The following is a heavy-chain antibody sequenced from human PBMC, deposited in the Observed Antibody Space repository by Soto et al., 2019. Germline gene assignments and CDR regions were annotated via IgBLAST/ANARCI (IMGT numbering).Heavy chain of an antibody. Sequence: PGGSLRLSCAVSGFTFRSYGMHWVRQAPGKGLEWVARISYDGSSLYYADSVKGRFTISRDNSKNTLYLQMNSLGIEDTAVYYCAKDGRGFGGNFFDSWGQGTLVTVSS. CDR1: GFTFRSYG. D-gene: IGHD2-21*01. J-gene: IGHJ4*02. CDR3: AKDGRGFGGNFFDS. CDR2: ISYDGSSL. V-gene: IGHV3-30*18.